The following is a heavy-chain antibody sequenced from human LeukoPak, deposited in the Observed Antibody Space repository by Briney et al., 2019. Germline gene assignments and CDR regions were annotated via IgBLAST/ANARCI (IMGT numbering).Heavy chain of an antibody. V-gene: IGHV4-39*01. CDR1: GGSISSSSYY. Sequence: SETLSLTCTVSGGSISSSSYYWGWIRQPLGKGLEWIGSIYYSGSTYYNPSLKSRVTISVDTSNNQFYLKLSSLTAADTAVYYRARRDDSSGYHKIFDYWGQGTLVTVSS. CDR3: ARRDDSSGYHKIFDY. CDR2: IYYSGST. J-gene: IGHJ4*02. D-gene: IGHD3-22*01.